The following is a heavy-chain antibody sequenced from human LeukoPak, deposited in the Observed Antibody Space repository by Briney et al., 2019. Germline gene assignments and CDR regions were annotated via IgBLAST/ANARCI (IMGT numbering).Heavy chain of an antibody. D-gene: IGHD5-18*01. Sequence: SEALSLTCGVYGGSFSDYYWSWIRQPPGKGLEWIGEINHSGSTNYNPSLKSRVTISVDTSKNQFSLKVNSVTAADTAVYYCARRGYTYGWGWFDPWGQGTLVTVSS. J-gene: IGHJ5*02. CDR3: ARRGYTYGWGWFDP. CDR1: GGSFSDYY. V-gene: IGHV4-34*01. CDR2: INHSGST.